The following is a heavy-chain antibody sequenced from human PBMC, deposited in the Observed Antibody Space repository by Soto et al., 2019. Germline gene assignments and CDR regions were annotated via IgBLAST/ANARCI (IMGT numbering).Heavy chain of an antibody. J-gene: IGHJ4*02. D-gene: IGHD3-22*01. Sequence: GRSLTLSCAASGFTFSSYSMSWVRQAPGKGLEWVSAISGSGGSTCYADSVKGRFTISRDNSKNTLYLQMNSLRAEDTAVYYCAKDKDYYDSSGYPDYWGQGRLVTVSS. V-gene: IGHV3-23*01. CDR3: AKDKDYYDSSGYPDY. CDR1: GFTFSSYS. CDR2: ISGSGGST.